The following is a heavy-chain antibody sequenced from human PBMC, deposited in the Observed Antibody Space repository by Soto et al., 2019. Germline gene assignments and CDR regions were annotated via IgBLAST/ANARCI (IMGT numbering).Heavy chain of an antibody. CDR2: IYHSGST. V-gene: IGHV4-4*02. CDR3: AREAEDYYYGMDA. J-gene: IGHJ6*02. D-gene: IGHD6-19*01. CDR1: GGSISSSNW. Sequence: SENLSLTCAVSGGSISSSNWWSWVRQPPGKGLEWIGEIYHSGSTNYNPSLKSRVTISVDKSKNQFSLKLSSVTAADTAVYYCAREAEDYYYGMDAWGQGTTVTAP.